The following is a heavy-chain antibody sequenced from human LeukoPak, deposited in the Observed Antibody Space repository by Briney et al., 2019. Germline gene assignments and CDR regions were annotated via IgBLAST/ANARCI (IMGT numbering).Heavy chain of an antibody. D-gene: IGHD3-22*01. J-gene: IGHJ6*02. V-gene: IGHV4-30-2*01. Sequence: SETLSPTCTVSGGSISSGGYYWSWIRQPPGKGLEWIGYIYHSGSTYYNPSLKSRVTISVDRSKNQFSLKLSSVTAADTAVYYCARDSGDSSGYYYYYYGMDVWGQGTTVIVSS. CDR2: IYHSGST. CDR1: GGSISSGGYY. CDR3: ARDSGDSSGYYYYYYGMDV.